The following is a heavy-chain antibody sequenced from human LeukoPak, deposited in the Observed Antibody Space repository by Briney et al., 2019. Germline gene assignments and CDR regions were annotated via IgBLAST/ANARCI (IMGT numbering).Heavy chain of an antibody. Sequence: SETLSLTCTVSGGSISSYYWSWIRQPPGKGLEWIGYIYYSGSTNYNPSLKSRVTISVDTSKNQFSLKLSSVTAADTAVYYCARGADTAPDSAFDYWGQGTLVTVSS. D-gene: IGHD5-18*01. CDR1: GGSISSYY. CDR3: ARGADTAPDSAFDY. V-gene: IGHV4-59*01. J-gene: IGHJ4*02. CDR2: IYYSGST.